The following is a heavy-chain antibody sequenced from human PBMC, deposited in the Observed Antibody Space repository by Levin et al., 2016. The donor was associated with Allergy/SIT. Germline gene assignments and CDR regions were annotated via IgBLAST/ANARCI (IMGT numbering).Heavy chain of an antibody. CDR3: ARDFSDRKGRRFLEWYKWFDP. D-gene: IGHD3-3*01. CDR2: INPSDGST. J-gene: IGHJ5*02. V-gene: IGHV1-46*01. Sequence: WVRQAPGQGLEWMGIINPSDGSTSYAQKFQGRVTITRDTSTSTVYMELSSLRSDDTAVYYCARDFSDRKGRRFLEWYKWFDPWGQGTLVTVSS.